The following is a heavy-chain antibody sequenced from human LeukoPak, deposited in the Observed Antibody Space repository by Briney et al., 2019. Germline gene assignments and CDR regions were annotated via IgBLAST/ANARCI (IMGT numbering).Heavy chain of an antibody. CDR3: ARASGGSCYRGVCDYYYYMDV. CDR2: IKQDGTEK. V-gene: IGHV3-7*01. CDR1: GFTFSSYE. J-gene: IGHJ6*03. Sequence: GGSLRLSCAASGFTFSSYEMNWVRQAPGKGLEWVANIKQDGTEKYYVDSVKGRFTISRDNAKNSLYLQMSSLRAEDTAVYYCARASGGSCYRGVCDYYYYMDVWGKGTTVTVSS. D-gene: IGHD2-15*01.